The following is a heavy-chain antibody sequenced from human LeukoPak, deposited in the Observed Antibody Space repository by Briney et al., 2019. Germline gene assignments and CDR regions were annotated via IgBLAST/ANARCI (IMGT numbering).Heavy chain of an antibody. D-gene: IGHD6-19*01. CDR3: ASSHTSGWEFDY. Sequence: ASVKVSCKASGYTFSSHGISWVRQAPGQGLEWMGWISADNGNTKYARKLQDRVTMTTDTSTSTAYMELRSLRSDDTAVYYCASSHTSGWEFDYWGQGTLVTVSS. J-gene: IGHJ4*02. V-gene: IGHV1-18*01. CDR1: GYTFSSHG. CDR2: ISADNGNT.